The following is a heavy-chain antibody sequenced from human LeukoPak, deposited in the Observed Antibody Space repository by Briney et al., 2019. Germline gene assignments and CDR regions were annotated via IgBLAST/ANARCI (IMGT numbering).Heavy chain of an antibody. J-gene: IGHJ5*02. CDR1: GGPISSGDYY. V-gene: IGHV4-31*03. CDR2: IYYSGST. CDR3: ARENGDYVRWFDP. D-gene: IGHD4-17*01. Sequence: SQTLSLTCTVSGGPISSGDYYWSWIRQHPGKGLEWIGYIYYSGSTYYNPSLKSRVTISVDTSKNQFSLKLSSVTAADTAVYYCARENGDYVRWFDPWGQGTLVTVSS.